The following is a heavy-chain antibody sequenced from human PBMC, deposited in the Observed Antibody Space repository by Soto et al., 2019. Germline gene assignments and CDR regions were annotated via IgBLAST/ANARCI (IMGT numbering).Heavy chain of an antibody. V-gene: IGHV1-46*01. J-gene: IGHJ4*02. CDR1: GYTFTHYY. CDR2: INPNGGIT. D-gene: IGHD5-18*01. CDR3: ANSVNSAMAFDY. Sequence: ASVKVSCKASGYTFTHYYIHWVRQAPGQGLEWMGIINPNGGITTYAQKFRAGFTMTRDTSTSTVYLELSSLRSEDSAVYYCANSVNSAMAFDYWGQGTLVTVSS.